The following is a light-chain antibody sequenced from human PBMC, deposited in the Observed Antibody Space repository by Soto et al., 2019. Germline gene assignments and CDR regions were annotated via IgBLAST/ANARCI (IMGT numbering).Light chain of an antibody. Sequence: DFQMTQSPSTLSASVGDKVTMTCRASQSIGSWLAWYQQKPGKAPKVLIYDASSLESGVPSRFSCSGSGTEFTLTISSLQPDDFATYYCQKYNSYFGQGTRLEIK. J-gene: IGKJ5*01. V-gene: IGKV1-5*01. CDR1: QSIGSW. CDR3: QKYNSY. CDR2: DAS.